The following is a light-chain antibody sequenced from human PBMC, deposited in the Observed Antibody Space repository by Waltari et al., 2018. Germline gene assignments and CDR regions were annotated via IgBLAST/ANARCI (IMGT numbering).Light chain of an antibody. V-gene: IGLV3-19*01. CDR3: SSRNDRANQVV. CDR2: GKD. CDR1: SLRTSY. J-gene: IGLJ3*02. Sequence: SSELTQDPAVSVALGQTVRFTCKGDSLRTSYASWYQLKPGQAPVLVIYGKDKRPSGIPDRISGYSSGTTSSLTITGAQAEDEADYYCSSRNDRANQVVFAGGTKVTVL.